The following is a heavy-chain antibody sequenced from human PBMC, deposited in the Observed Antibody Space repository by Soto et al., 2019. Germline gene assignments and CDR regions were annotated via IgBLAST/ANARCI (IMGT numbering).Heavy chain of an antibody. D-gene: IGHD2-2*01. J-gene: IGHJ6*02. V-gene: IGHV3-33*01. Sequence: VQLLESGGGVVQPGRSLRLSCAASGFTFSSYGMHWVRQAPGKGLEWVAVIWYDGSNKYYADSVKGRFTISRDNSKNTLYLQMNSLRAEDTAVYYCARDYCSSTSCYGWYYYGMDVWGQGTTVTVSS. CDR1: GFTFSSYG. CDR2: IWYDGSNK. CDR3: ARDYCSSTSCYGWYYYGMDV.